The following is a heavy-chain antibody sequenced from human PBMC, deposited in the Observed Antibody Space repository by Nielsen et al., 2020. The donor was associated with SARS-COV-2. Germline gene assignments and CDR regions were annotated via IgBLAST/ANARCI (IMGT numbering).Heavy chain of an antibody. Sequence: KVPCKGSGYSFTSYWISWVRQMPGKGLEWMGRIEPSDSYTNYSPSFQGHVTISADKSISTAYLQWSSLKASETAMYYCARILGYCSSTSCYAYYYYGMDVWGQGTTVTVSS. V-gene: IGHV5-10-1*01. CDR1: GYSFTSYW. CDR3: ARILGYCSSTSCYAYYYYGMDV. J-gene: IGHJ6*02. D-gene: IGHD2-2*01. CDR2: IEPSDSYT.